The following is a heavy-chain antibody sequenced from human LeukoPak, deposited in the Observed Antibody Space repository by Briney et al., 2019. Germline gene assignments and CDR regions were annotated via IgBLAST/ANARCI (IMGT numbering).Heavy chain of an antibody. D-gene: IGHD2-15*01. Sequence: GGSLRLSCTASGFTFSTYNMNWVRQAPGKGLEWVSSITRSSSCTYYADSVKGRFTISRDNAKNSLYLQMNSLRAEDTAVYYCARVYCSGDNCYFQYYGMDVWGQGTPVTVSS. CDR3: ARVYCSGDNCYFQYYGMDV. CDR1: GFTFSTYN. V-gene: IGHV3-21*01. J-gene: IGHJ6*02. CDR2: ITRSSSCT.